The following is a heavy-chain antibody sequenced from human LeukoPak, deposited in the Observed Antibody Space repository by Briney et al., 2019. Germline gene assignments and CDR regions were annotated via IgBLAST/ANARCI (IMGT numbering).Heavy chain of an antibody. V-gene: IGHV3-7*01. CDR3: ARDRSLGDY. J-gene: IGHJ4*02. D-gene: IGHD3-10*01. Sequence: GGSLRLSCAASGFTFNNHWMSWVRQAPGKGLEWVANIKEDGSEKFYVDSMKGRFIISRDNDKNSLYLQMNSLRAEDTAVYYCARDRSLGDYWGQGTLVTVSS. CDR2: IKEDGSEK. CDR1: GFTFNNHW.